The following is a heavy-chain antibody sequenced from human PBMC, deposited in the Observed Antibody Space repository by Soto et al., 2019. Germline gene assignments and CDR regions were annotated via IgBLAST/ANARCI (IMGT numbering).Heavy chain of an antibody. J-gene: IGHJ4*02. CDR1: GYSFTSYW. CDR3: AKDIYELSPYFFHH. D-gene: IGHD3-3*01. V-gene: IGHV5-51*01. CDR2: IYPGDSDT. Sequence: GESLKISCKGSGYSFTSYWIGWVRQMPGKGLEWMGIIYPGDSDTRYSPSFQGQVTISRDNSKNTLYLQLNSLRAEDTAVYYCAKDIYELSPYFFHHWGQGTLVTVSS.